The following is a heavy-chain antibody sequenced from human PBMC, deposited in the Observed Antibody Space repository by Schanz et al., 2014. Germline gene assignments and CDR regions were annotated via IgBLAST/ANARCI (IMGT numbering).Heavy chain of an antibody. CDR3: ARDQDDILTGSEYYYGMDV. CDR1: GYTFTTYY. V-gene: IGHV1-46*01. D-gene: IGHD3-9*01. J-gene: IGHJ6*02. Sequence: QVQLVQSGAEVKKPGASMKVSCKASGYTFTTYYMLWVRQAPGQGLEWMGIINPSGGSTRYGQKFQGRVTMTTDTSTGTAYMELRSLRSDDTAVYYCARDQDDILTGSEYYYGMDVWGQGTTVTVSS. CDR2: INPSGGST.